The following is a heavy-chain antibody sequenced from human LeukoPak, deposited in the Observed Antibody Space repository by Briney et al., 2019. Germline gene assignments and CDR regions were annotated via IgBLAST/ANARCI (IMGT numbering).Heavy chain of an antibody. CDR3: VKDAAHIARFISGFDH. D-gene: IGHD2-21*01. CDR1: GFTSSSYA. J-gene: IGHJ4*02. CDR2: ISTTGGST. V-gene: IGHV3-23*01. Sequence: GRSLRLSSAASGFTSSSYAMSWDRQAPGKGLGWVSGISTTGGSTFYADSVTGRFTVYRDNSKITLYLQMLSMRAVDTAIYYCVKDAAHIARFISGFDHWGQGTLVTVSS.